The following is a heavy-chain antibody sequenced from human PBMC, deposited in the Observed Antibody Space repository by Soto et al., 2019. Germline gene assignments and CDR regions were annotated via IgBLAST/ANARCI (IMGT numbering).Heavy chain of an antibody. CDR1: GYSFTSYW. J-gene: IGHJ6*02. D-gene: IGHD3-22*01. CDR3: ARLGDSSGYDYYYYGMDV. Sequence: PGESLKISCKGSGYSFTSYWIGWVRQVPGKGLEWMGIIYPGDSDTRYSPSFQGQVTISADKSISTAYLQWSSLKASDTAMYYCARLGDSSGYDYYYYGMDVWGQGTTVTVSS. CDR2: IYPGDSDT. V-gene: IGHV5-51*01.